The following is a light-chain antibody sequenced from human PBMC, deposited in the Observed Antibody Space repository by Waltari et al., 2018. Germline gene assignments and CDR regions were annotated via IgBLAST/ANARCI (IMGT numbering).Light chain of an antibody. CDR3: QQTSSPPLT. J-gene: IGKJ4*01. CDR2: DAS. CDR1: QSISSW. V-gene: IGKV1-5*01. Sequence: DIQITQSPSTLSASVGDRVTITCRASQSISSWLAWYQQQPGKAPKVLIYDASSLESGVPSRFSGSGSWTEFTLTISSLQPDDFATYYCQQTSSPPLTFGGGTK.